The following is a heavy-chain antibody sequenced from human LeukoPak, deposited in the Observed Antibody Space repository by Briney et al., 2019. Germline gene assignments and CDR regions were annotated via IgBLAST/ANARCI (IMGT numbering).Heavy chain of an antibody. D-gene: IGHD3-16*02. CDR2: FDPEDGET. Sequence: ASVKVSCKVSGYTLTELSMHWVRQAPGKGLEWMGGFDPEDGETIYAQKFQGRVTMTEDTSTDTAYMELSSLRSEDTAVYYCATLKYRLRLGELSLGDYWGQGTLVTVSS. J-gene: IGHJ4*02. CDR3: ATLKYRLRLGELSLGDY. CDR1: GYTLTELS. V-gene: IGHV1-24*01.